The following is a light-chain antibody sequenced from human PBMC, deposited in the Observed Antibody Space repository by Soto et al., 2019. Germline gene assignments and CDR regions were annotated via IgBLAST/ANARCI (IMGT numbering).Light chain of an antibody. Sequence: DIQMTQSPSTLAASVGDTVTMTCRSSSKWLAWYQKKPGKAPKLLIYDVSNLERGVPPRFSGSTSGAESTLTITALEPDDIGTYYCQHTTDFAFGPGTKVEIK. CDR1: SSSKW. V-gene: IGKV1-5*01. CDR3: QHTTDFA. CDR2: DVS. J-gene: IGKJ2*01.